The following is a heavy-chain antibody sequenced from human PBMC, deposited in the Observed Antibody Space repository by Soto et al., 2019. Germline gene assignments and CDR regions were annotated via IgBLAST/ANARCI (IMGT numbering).Heavy chain of an antibody. CDR3: ARDSPPQLLQGSPVGRPHNWFDP. J-gene: IGHJ5*02. V-gene: IGHV1-69*08. CDR1: RGTFSSYT. Sequence: SVTVSFKASRGTFSSYTISEVRPAPGQGGDGVGRIIPILGRANYAPKFQGRVTITADKSTSTAYMELSSLRSEDTAVYYCARDSPPQLLQGSPVGRPHNWFDPWGQGTLVTVSS. CDR2: IIPILGRA. D-gene: IGHD2-2*01.